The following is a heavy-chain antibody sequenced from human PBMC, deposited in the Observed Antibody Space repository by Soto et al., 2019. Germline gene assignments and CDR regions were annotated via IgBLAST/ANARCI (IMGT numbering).Heavy chain of an antibody. J-gene: IGHJ4*02. CDR3: ARLLGGVELDDVSAPG. CDR2: IYYSGGP. CDR1: GGSISSSVYY. D-gene: IGHD1-26*01. V-gene: IGHV4-39*01. Sequence: QLQLQESGPGLVKPSETLSLTCTVSGGSISSSVYYWGWIRQPPGAVLEWIGSIYYSGGPYYNPSLRSRVTISVGTSKTQFSLTLSSVTAADTAVYYCARLLGGVELDDVSAPGWGQGTLVTVSS.